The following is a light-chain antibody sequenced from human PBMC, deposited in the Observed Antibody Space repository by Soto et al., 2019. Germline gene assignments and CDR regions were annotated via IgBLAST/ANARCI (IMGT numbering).Light chain of an antibody. Sequence: QSVLTQPASVSGSPGQSITISCTGTSSDVGGYNYVSWYQQHPGKAPKLMIYEVSNRPSGVSNRFSGSKSGNTASLNISGLQAEDEADYYCSSYTSSSALVFGTGTKSRS. CDR2: EVS. V-gene: IGLV2-14*01. CDR3: SSYTSSSALV. CDR1: SSDVGGYNY. J-gene: IGLJ1*01.